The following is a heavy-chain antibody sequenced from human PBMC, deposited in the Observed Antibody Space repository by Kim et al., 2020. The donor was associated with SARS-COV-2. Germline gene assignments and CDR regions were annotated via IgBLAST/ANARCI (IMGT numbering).Heavy chain of an antibody. CDR1: GFTFDDYA. D-gene: IGHD3-16*01. J-gene: IGHJ4*02. CDR2: ISWNSGSI. Sequence: GGSLRLSCAASGFTFDDYAMHWVRQAPGKGLEWVSGISWNSGSIGYADSVKGRFTISRDNAKNSLYLQMNSLRAEDTALYYCAKAPVDQGDYYFDYWGQG. V-gene: IGHV3-9*01. CDR3: AKAPVDQGDYYFDY.